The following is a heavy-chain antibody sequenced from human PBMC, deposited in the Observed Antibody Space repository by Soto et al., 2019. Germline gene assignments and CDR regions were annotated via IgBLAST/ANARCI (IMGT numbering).Heavy chain of an antibody. V-gene: IGHV1-2*02. CDR2: INANNGGA. D-gene: IGHD6-25*01. J-gene: IGHJ5*02. CDR3: AREGGSETLQPSYNWFDT. Sequence: MVSCKASGYTFTDYHIHWVRQAPGQGLEFMGWINANNGGAGSAQQFQGRVTVTRDTSITTVYMELSNLRSDDTAVYYCAREGGSETLQPSYNWFDTWGQGTLVTVSS. CDR1: GYTFTDYH.